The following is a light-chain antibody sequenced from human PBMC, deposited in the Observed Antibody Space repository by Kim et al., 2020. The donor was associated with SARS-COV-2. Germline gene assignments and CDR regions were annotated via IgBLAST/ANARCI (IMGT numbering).Light chain of an antibody. V-gene: IGKV1-6*01. CDR2: AAS. J-gene: IGKJ1*01. CDR1: VCIRND. Sequence: GDRVTITCRANVCIRNDLVWYQQKPGQAPKLLIYAASSLQSGDPSRFSGSGSGTHFTLTISNVQPEDFATYYCLQDYNYPWTFGQGTKL. CDR3: LQDYNYPWT.